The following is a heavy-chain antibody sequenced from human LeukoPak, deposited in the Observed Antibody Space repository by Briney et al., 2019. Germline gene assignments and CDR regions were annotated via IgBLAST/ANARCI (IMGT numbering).Heavy chain of an antibody. J-gene: IGHJ4*02. V-gene: IGHV3-48*02. Sequence: GGSLRLSCAASGFTFSSSSMDWVRQAPGKGLEWVSYISSSSSTIHYAESVKGRFTISRDNAKNSLYLQMNSLRDEDTAVYYCAREMAHYFDSSGYSFWGQGTLVTVSS. CDR3: AREMAHYFDSSGYSF. CDR1: GFTFSSSS. D-gene: IGHD3-22*01. CDR2: ISSSSSTI.